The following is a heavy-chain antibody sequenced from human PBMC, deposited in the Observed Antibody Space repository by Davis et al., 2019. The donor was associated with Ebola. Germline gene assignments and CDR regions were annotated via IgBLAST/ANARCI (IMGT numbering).Heavy chain of an antibody. CDR1: GFTFSSYW. Sequence: PGGSLRLSCAASGFTFSSYWMSWVRQAPGKGLEWVANIKQDGSEKYYVDSVKGRFTISRDNSKNTLYLQMNSLRAEDTAVYYCARDRYYYGSGSYYTDYYYYGMDVWGQGTTVTVSS. D-gene: IGHD3-10*01. CDR2: IKQDGSEK. CDR3: ARDRYYYGSGSYYTDYYYYGMDV. J-gene: IGHJ6*02. V-gene: IGHV3-7*01.